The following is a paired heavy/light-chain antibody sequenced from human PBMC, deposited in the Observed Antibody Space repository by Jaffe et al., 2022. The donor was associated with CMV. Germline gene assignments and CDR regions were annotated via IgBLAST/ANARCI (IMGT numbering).Light chain of an antibody. Sequence: EVVLTQSPATLSASPGERVTLSCRASQNLNSNLAWYQQKPGQAPRPLIYDASTRATGTPPRFSGSGSGTEFTLTVSSLHSEDFAIYFCQQNNTWPWTFGQGTKVEIK. CDR3: QQNNTWPWT. CDR1: QNLNSN. CDR2: DAS. V-gene: IGKV3-15*01. J-gene: IGKJ1*01.
Heavy chain of an antibody. V-gene: IGHV3-74*01. Sequence: EVQLVESGGGLVQPGGSLRLSCAASGFTFSNSWMHWVRQTPGKGLVWVSHITSDGRSATYADSVKDRFTVSRDNAKNMLYLQMNSLRAEDTALYYCARPHRGLYNSGWYDYWGQGTLVTVSS. CDR1: GFTFSNSW. D-gene: IGHD6-19*01. J-gene: IGHJ4*02. CDR3: ARPHRGLYNSGWYDY. CDR2: ITSDGRSA.